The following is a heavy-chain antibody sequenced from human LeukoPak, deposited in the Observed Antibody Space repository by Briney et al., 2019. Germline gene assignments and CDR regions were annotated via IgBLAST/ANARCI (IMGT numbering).Heavy chain of an antibody. Sequence: GGSLRLSCAASGFTFDDYAMHWVRQAPGKGLEWVSSISWNSGSIGYADSVKGRFTISRDNAKNSLYLQMNSLRPEDTALYYCAKGCSGNYSLFSFFQYWGQGTLVTVSS. CDR1: GFTFDDYA. V-gene: IGHV3-9*01. D-gene: IGHD2-15*01. CDR2: ISWNSGSI. CDR3: AKGCSGNYSLFSFFQY. J-gene: IGHJ1*01.